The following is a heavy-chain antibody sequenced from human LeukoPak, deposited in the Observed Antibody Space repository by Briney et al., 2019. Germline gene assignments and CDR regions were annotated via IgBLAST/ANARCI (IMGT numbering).Heavy chain of an antibody. V-gene: IGHV3-33*06. D-gene: IGHD6-19*01. Sequence: GGSLRLSCAASRFTFSSYGIHWVRQAPGKGLEWVAVIWYDGSNKYYADSVKGRFTISRDNSKNTLYLQMNSLRAEDTAVYYCAKVGPRSSGWCYFDYWGQGTLVTVSS. CDR2: IWYDGSNK. CDR3: AKVGPRSSGWCYFDY. CDR1: RFTFSSYG. J-gene: IGHJ4*02.